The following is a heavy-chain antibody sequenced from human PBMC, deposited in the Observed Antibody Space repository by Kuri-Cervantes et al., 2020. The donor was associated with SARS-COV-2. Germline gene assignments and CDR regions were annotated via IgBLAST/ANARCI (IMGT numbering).Heavy chain of an antibody. CDR1: GDSVSSNSAA. V-gene: IGHV6-1*01. J-gene: IGHJ6*02. Sequence: SETLSLTCSISGDSVSSNSAAWNWIRQSPSRGLEWLGRTFYRSKWYNDYAVSVKSRITINPDTSKNQFSLQLNSVTPEDTAVYYCARDRDLAGGMDVWGQGTTVTVSS. CDR2: TFYRSKWYN. D-gene: IGHD6-13*01. CDR3: ARDRDLAGGMDV.